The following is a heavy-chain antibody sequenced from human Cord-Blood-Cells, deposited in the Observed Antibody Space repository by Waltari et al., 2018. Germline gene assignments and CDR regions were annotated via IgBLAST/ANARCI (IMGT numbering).Heavy chain of an antibody. CDR2: INHSGST. D-gene: IGHD3-10*01. CDR3: ARGITMVRGVTASNWFDP. CDR1: GGSFSGYS. J-gene: IGHJ5*02. V-gene: IGHV4-34*01. Sequence: QVQLQQWGAGLLKPSETLSLTCAVYGGSFSGYSWSWIRQPPGTGLEWIGEINHSGSTNYNPSLKSRVTISVDTSKNQFSLKLSSVTAADTAVYYCARGITMVRGVTASNWFDPWGQGTLVTVSS.